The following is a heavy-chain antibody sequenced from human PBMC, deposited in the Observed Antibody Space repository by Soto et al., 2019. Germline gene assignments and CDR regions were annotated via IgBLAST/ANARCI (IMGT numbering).Heavy chain of an antibody. V-gene: IGHV1-69*13. CDR1: GGTFSSYA. D-gene: IGHD2-21*02. CDR2: IIPIFGTA. Sequence: VASVKVSCKASGGTFSSYAISWVRQAPGQGLEWMGGIIPIFGTANYAQKFQGRVTITADESTSTAYMELSSLRSEDTAVYYCAREPAYCGGDCYSAYWGQGTLVTVSS. CDR3: AREPAYCGGDCYSAY. J-gene: IGHJ4*02.